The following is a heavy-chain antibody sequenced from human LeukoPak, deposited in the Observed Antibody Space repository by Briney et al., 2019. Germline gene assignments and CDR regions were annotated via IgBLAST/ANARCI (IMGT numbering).Heavy chain of an antibody. CDR2: IYYIGST. J-gene: IGHJ2*01. D-gene: IGHD4-17*01. V-gene: IGHV4-59*01. Sequence: SETLSLTCTVSGASISNYYWSWIRQPPGKGLEWIGYIYYIGSTNYNPSLKSRVTFSVDTSKNQFSLKLSSVTAADTAVYYCARDQTTMTSWYSDLWGRGTLVTVSS. CDR3: ARDQTTMTSWYSDL. CDR1: GASISNYY.